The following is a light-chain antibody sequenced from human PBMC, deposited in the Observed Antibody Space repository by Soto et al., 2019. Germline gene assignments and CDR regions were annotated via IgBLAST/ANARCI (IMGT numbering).Light chain of an antibody. CDR2: SND. CDR1: TSNLGSHS. CDR3: AAWDNSLTGQLV. J-gene: IGLJ2*01. Sequence: QSVLTQPPSASGAPRQSVTISCSGTTSNLGSHSVNWYRHLPGPAPKVVMFSNDERPSGVPDRISGSKSGTSASLTISGLQSDDEADYYCAAWDNSLTGQLVFGGRTKVTVL. V-gene: IGLV1-44*01.